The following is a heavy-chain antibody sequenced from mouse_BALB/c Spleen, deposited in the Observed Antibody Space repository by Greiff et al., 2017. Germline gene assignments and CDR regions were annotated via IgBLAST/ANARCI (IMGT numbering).Heavy chain of an antibody. J-gene: IGHJ1*01. V-gene: IGHV7-3*02. Sequence: EVKLVESGGGLVQPGGSLRLSCATSGFTFTDYYMSWVRQPPGKALEWLGFIRNKANGYTTEYSASVKGRFTISRDNSQSILYLQMNTLRAEDSATYYCARQSYYRYDGWYFDVWGAGTTVTVSS. CDR3: ARQSYYRYDGWYFDV. CDR2: IRNKANGYTT. D-gene: IGHD2-14*01. CDR1: GFTFTDYY.